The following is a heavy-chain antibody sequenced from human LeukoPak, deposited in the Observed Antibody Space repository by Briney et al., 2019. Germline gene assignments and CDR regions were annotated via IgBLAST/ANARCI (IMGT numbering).Heavy chain of an antibody. CDR1: GGSISSYY. V-gene: IGHV4-4*07. CDR2: IYTSGST. D-gene: IGHD3-3*01. CDR3: ASQLWSGYYYYYMDV. Sequence: SETLSLTCTVSGGSISSYYWSWIRQPAGKGLEWIGRIYTSGSTNYNPSLKSRVTISVDKSKNQFSLKLSSETAADTAVYYCASQLWSGYYYYYMDVWGKGTTVTVSS. J-gene: IGHJ6*03.